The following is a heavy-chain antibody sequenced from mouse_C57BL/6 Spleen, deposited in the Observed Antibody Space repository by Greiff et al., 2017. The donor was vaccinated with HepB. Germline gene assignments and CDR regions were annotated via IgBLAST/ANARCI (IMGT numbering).Heavy chain of an antibody. CDR2: ISDGGSYT. Sequence: DVQLVESGGGLVKPGGSLKLSCAASGFTFSSYAMSWVRQTPEKRLEWVATISDGGSYTYYPDNVKGRFTISRDNAKNNLYLQMSHLKSEDTAMYYCARGRGYFDVWGTGTTVTVSS. CDR1: GFTFSSYA. V-gene: IGHV5-4*01. CDR3: ARGRGYFDV. J-gene: IGHJ1*03.